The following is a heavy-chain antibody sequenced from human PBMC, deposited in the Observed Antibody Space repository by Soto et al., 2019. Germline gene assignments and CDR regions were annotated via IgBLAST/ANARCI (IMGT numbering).Heavy chain of an antibody. V-gene: IGHV3-30*04. CDR2: IGADGKAT. J-gene: IGHJ1*01. CDR3: AREDVSSGHAGTFQL. Sequence: PGGSLRLSCAASGFTFSSSYPMHWVRQAPGKGLEWVAGIGADGKATHLADSVKGRLTISRDNPKNTLFLQMDSLRVDDTAVFYCAREDVSSGHAGTFQLWGPRTLVTVSS. CDR1: GFTFSSSYP. D-gene: IGHD6-19*01.